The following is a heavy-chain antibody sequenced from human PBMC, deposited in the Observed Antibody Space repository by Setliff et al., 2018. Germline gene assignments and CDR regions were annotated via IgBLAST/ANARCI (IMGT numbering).Heavy chain of an antibody. Sequence: PSETLSLTCTVSGGSISTTVYYWGWIRQPPGKGLEWIGCVYYSGNTYYSPSLKSRVTMFVDTSKNQFSLMLYSVTAADTAIYYCARYDSSGYSENYYFDYWGQGTLVTVSS. CDR3: ARYDSSGYSENYYFDY. D-gene: IGHD3-22*01. J-gene: IGHJ4*02. V-gene: IGHV4-39*07. CDR1: GGSISTTVYY. CDR2: VYYSGNT.